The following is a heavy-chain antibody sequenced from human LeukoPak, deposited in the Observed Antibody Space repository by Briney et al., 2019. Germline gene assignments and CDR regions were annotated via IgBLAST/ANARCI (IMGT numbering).Heavy chain of an antibody. J-gene: IGHJ4*02. CDR3: ARLGSYHDF. V-gene: IGHV4-4*09. Sequence: SETLSLTCTVSGASISNYYWSWIRQTPEKGLEWMGHIHSSGGSSYYPSLKSRLTLSIDTSRNQLYLKLPSVTAADTAVYFCARLGSYHDFWGQGALVTVSS. CDR2: IHSSGGS. D-gene: IGHD1-26*01. CDR1: GASISNYY.